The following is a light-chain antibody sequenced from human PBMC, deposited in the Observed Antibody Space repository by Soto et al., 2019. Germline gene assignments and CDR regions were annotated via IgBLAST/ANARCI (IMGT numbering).Light chain of an antibody. CDR1: RNEDGGYAY. V-gene: IGLV2-14*01. CDR3: ISYASSNTYG. Sequence: QSVLTRPASVSGTPGQSLIIPCTGTRNEDGGYAYVSWHQQHPGKAPKLMIVDVTNRPSVVSNRFSGSKSGNTASLTISGLQAEDEADYYCISYASSNTYGFGTGTKVTVL. J-gene: IGLJ1*01. CDR2: DVT.